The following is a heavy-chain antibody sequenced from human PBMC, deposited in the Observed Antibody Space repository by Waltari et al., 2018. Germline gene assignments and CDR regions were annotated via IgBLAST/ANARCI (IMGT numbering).Heavy chain of an antibody. V-gene: IGHV3-53*01. Sequence: EVQLVESGGGLIQPGGSLRLSCAASGFTVSSNYMRWVRLAPGKGLEWVSVIYSNGNTYYPDSVKGLFTISRDNSKNMLYLQMTSLRAEDTAVYYCARALMFWEEPPFDYWGQGTLVTVSS. J-gene: IGHJ4*02. CDR2: IYSNGNT. CDR3: ARALMFWEEPPFDY. D-gene: IGHD3-10*02. CDR1: GFTVSSNY.